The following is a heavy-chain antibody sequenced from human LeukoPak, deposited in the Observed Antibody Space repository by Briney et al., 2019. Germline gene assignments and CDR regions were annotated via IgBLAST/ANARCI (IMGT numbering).Heavy chain of an antibody. CDR1: GFTFSSYG. D-gene: IGHD2-21*01. V-gene: IGHV3-15*01. CDR2: IKSKADGGTT. J-gene: IGHJ4*02. Sequence: GGSLRLSCAASGFTFSSYGMHWIRQAPGKGLEWVGRIKSKADGGTTDYASPVKGRFTISRDDSKNTLYLQMNSLKSEDTAVYYCSTDSLVMNYWGQGTLVTVSS. CDR3: STDSLVMNY.